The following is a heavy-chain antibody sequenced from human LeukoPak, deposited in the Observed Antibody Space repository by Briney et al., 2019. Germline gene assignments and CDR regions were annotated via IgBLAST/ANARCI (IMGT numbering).Heavy chain of an antibody. J-gene: IGHJ6*02. CDR1: GFTFSSYA. CDR3: ARDIDSSSWFQDEYYYYGMDV. D-gene: IGHD6-13*01. Sequence: GRSLRLSCAASGFTFSSYAMHWVRQAPGKGLEWVAVISYDGSNKYYADSVKGRFTISRDNSKNTLYLQMNSLRAEDTAVYYCARDIDSSSWFQDEYYYYGMDVWGQGTTVTVSS. CDR2: ISYDGSNK. V-gene: IGHV3-30-3*01.